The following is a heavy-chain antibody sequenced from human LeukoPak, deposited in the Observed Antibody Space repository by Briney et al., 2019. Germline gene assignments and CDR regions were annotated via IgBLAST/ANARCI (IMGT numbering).Heavy chain of an antibody. J-gene: IGHJ4*02. CDR3: ARAEQSPLQPHFDY. CDR2: INPSGGST. V-gene: IGHV1-46*01. D-gene: IGHD5-24*01. Sequence: ASVKVSCKASGYTFTSYGISWVRQAPGQGLEWMGIINPSGGSTSYAQKFQGRVTMTRDTSTSTVYMELSSLRSEDTAVYYCARAEQSPLQPHFDYWGQGTLVTVSS. CDR1: GYTFTSYG.